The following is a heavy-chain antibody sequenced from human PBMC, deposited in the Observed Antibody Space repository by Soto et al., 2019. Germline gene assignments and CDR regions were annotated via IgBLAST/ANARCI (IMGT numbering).Heavy chain of an antibody. V-gene: IGHV3-53*02. D-gene: IGHD1-26*01. Sequence: EVQVLATGGGLIQPGGSMRLSCAASGFTVNSNYMSWVRQAPGEGLQWVSITNTGGTTYYADSVKGRFTVSRDNSKNTLYLQRNSLRAEDTAVYYCAKGDGFMLGVWGPGTTVSVSS. CDR2: TNTGGTT. J-gene: IGHJ6*02. CDR3: AKGDGFMLGV. CDR1: GFTVNSNY.